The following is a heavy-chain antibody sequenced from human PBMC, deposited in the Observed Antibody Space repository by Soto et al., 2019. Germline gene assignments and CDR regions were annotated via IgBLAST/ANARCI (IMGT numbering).Heavy chain of an antibody. CDR1: GFTFRSCA. CDR2: ISSSSSYI. CDR3: ARGPMADY. V-gene: IGHV3-21*01. J-gene: IGHJ4*02. Sequence: PGGSMELSCAASGFTFRSCAMDWVRQAPGKGLEWVSSISSSSSYIYYADSVKGRFTISRDNAKNSLYLQMNSLRAEDTAVYYCARGPMADYWGQGTLVTV.